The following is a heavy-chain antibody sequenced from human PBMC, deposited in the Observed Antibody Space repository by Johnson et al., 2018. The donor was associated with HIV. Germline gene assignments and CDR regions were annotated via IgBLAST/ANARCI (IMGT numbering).Heavy chain of an antibody. V-gene: IGHV3-7*01. J-gene: IGHJ3*02. CDR2: IKEDGSEK. CDR3: ASGVVTLSFDI. D-gene: IGHD3-3*01. Sequence: VQLVESGGGLVQPGGSVRLSCAASGFTFSSYWMSWVRQAPGKGLAWVANIKEDGSEKYYVDSVKGRLTISRDNAKNSLYLQMNSLRAEDTAVYYCASGVVTLSFDIWGQGTMVTVSS. CDR1: GFTFSSYW.